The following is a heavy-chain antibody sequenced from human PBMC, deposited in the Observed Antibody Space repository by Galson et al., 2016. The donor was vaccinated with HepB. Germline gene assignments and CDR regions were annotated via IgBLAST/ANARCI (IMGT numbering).Heavy chain of an antibody. CDR1: GFTFHAYA. J-gene: IGHJ6*02. D-gene: IGHD2-15*01. CDR2: IGSNSSSL. V-gene: IGHV3-9*01. Sequence: SLRLSCAASGFTFHAYAMHWVRQVPGKGLEWVSGIGSNSSSLASADSVKGRFIISSANAENYLFLQMNSLRAEDTAFDDCAKDRAFGASWVVYGMDVWGQGTLVTVSS. CDR3: AKDRAFGASWVVYGMDV.